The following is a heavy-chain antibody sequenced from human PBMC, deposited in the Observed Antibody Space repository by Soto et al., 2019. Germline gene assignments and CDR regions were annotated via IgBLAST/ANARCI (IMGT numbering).Heavy chain of an antibody. V-gene: IGHV4-34*01. D-gene: IGHD1-1*01. Sequence: SETLSLTCAVYGGSFSGYYWSWLRQPPGKGLEWIGEINHSGSTNYNPSLKSRVTISVDTSKNQFSLKLSSVTAADTAVYYCAREGRWLQLIDYWGQGTLGAVSS. CDR3: AREGRWLQLIDY. J-gene: IGHJ4*02. CDR2: INHSGST. CDR1: GGSFSGYY.